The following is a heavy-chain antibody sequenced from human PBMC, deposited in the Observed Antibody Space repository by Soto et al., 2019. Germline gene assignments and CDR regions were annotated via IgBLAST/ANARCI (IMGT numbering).Heavy chain of an antibody. CDR1: GDSMTSGDYS. Sequence: SETLSLTCTVSGDSMTSGDYSRSWIRQPPGKGLEWLGYIYRTGNTHYSPSLKSRVSVSQDRSKNQFSLELTSVTAADTAVYYCARGDYQYSIDYWGQGTLVTVSS. V-gene: IGHV4-30-2*01. J-gene: IGHJ4*02. CDR2: IYRTGNT. CDR3: ARGDYQYSIDY. D-gene: IGHD2-2*01.